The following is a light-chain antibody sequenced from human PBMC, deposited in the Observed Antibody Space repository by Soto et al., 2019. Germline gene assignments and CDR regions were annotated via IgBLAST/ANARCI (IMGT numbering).Light chain of an antibody. CDR1: QSISNY. V-gene: IGKV1-39*01. J-gene: IGKJ1*01. Sequence: DIQMTQSPSSLSASVGDRVTITCRASQSISNYLSWYQQRPGKAPKLLIFAASSLQGGVPSRFSGSGSGTVFTLTISRLPPEDFAAYYCQHSYSFPRTFGQGTTVDIK. CDR3: QHSYSFPRT. CDR2: AAS.